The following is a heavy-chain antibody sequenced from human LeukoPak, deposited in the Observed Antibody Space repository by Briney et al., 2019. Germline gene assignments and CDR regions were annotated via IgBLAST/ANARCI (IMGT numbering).Heavy chain of an antibody. J-gene: IGHJ4*02. CDR3: VREIPSGSYAPDY. CDR2: INSDSRSI. CDR1: GFSFSRHS. D-gene: IGHD3-10*01. V-gene: IGHV3-21*01. Sequence: GGSLRLSCAASGFSFSRHSMNWVRQAPGKGLEWVSYINSDSRSISYADSVKGRFTISRDNAKNSLYLQMNSLRAEDTAVYYCVREIPSGSYAPDYWGQGTLVTVSS.